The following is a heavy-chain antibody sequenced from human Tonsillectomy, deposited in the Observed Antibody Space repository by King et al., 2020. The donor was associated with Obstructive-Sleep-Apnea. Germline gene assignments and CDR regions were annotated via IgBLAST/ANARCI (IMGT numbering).Heavy chain of an antibody. V-gene: IGHV4-39*07. CDR3: ASGMVRGVITYTFDY. CDR1: GGSISSSSYY. J-gene: IGHJ4*02. CDR2: IYYSGST. D-gene: IGHD3-10*01. Sequence: QLQESGPGLVKPSETLSLTCTVSGGSISSSSYYWGWIRQPPGKGLEWIRSIYYSGSTYYNPSLKSRVTISVDTSKNQFSLKLSSVTAADTAVYYCASGMVRGVITYTFDYWGQGTLVTVSS.